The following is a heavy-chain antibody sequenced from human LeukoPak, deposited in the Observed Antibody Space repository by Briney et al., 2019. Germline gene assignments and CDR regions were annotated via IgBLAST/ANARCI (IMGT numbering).Heavy chain of an antibody. J-gene: IGHJ4*02. CDR3: AKGIAVAGTGFDY. V-gene: IGHV3-23*01. CDR1: GFTFSSNG. CDR2: ISGSGGST. D-gene: IGHD6-19*01. Sequence: PGGSLRLSCAASGFTFSSNGMSWVRQAPGKGLEWVSGISGSGGSTFYADSVKGRFTISRDNSKNTLYLQMNSLRAEDTAVYYCAKGIAVAGTGFDYWGQGTLVTVSS.